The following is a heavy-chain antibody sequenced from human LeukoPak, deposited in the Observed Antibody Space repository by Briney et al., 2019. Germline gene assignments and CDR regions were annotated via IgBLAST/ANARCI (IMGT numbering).Heavy chain of an antibody. D-gene: IGHD6-13*01. CDR1: GGSFSGYY. J-gene: IGHJ4*02. V-gene: IGHV4-34*01. CDR3: ASSIAAAADFDY. CDR2: INHSGST. Sequence: SETLSLTCAVYGGSFSGYYWSWIRQPPGKGLEWIGEINHSGSTNYNPSLKSRVTISVDTSKNQFSLKLSSVTAADTAVYYCASSIAAAADFDYWGQGTLVTVSS.